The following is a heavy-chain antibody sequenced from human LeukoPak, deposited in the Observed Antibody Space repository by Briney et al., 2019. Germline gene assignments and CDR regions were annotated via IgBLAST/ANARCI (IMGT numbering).Heavy chain of an antibody. CDR2: IGASGGNT. CDR3: AKDRIKDGYNDC. V-gene: IGHV3-23*01. J-gene: IGHJ4*02. D-gene: IGHD5-24*01. Sequence: AGGSLRLSCATSGFTFTNYAMSWVRQAPGKGLEWVSAIGASGGNTYYADSVKGRFTISRDNSKNMLYLQMNSLRAEDTAVYYCAKDRIKDGYNDCWGQGILVTVSS. CDR1: GFTFTNYA.